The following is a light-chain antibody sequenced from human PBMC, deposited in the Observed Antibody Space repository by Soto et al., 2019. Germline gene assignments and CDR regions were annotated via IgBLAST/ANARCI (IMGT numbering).Light chain of an antibody. V-gene: IGLV9-49*01. Sequence: QLVLTQPPSASASLGASVTLTCTLSSGYSDYKVDWFQQRPGKGPRFVMRVGAGGIVGFKGDGIPDRFSVLGSDLNRYLTVKNIQEQDESDYHCGSEPGSGSNFVILFGGGTKVTVL. CDR2: VGAGGIVG. CDR1: SGYSDYK. J-gene: IGLJ2*01. CDR3: GSEPGSGSNFVIL.